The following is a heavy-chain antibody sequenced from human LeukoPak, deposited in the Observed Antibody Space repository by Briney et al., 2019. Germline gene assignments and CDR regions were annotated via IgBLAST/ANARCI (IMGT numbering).Heavy chain of an antibody. D-gene: IGHD6-6*01. J-gene: IGHJ5*02. CDR1: GFTFSSYW. CDR2: INTNGSST. CDR3: AKSIAARPGWFDP. Sequence: PGGSLRLSCAASGFTFSSYWMHWVRQAPGKGLVWVSRINTNGSSTIYADSVKGRFTISRDNAKNTLYLQMNSLRAEDTAVYYCAKSIAARPGWFDPWGQGTLVTVSS. V-gene: IGHV3-74*01.